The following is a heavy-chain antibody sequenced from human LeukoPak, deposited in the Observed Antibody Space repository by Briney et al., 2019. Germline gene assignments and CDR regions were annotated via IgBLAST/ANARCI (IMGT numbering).Heavy chain of an antibody. CDR1: GGSFSGYY. Sequence: SETLSLTCAVYGGSFSGYYWSWIRQPPGKGLEWIGEINHSGSTNYNPSLKSRVTISVDTSKNQFSLKLSSVTAADTAVYYCARHRRLGYYDSSGSPNGFDPWGQGTLVTVSS. CDR2: INHSGST. J-gene: IGHJ5*02. CDR3: ARHRRLGYYDSSGSPNGFDP. D-gene: IGHD3-22*01. V-gene: IGHV4-34*01.